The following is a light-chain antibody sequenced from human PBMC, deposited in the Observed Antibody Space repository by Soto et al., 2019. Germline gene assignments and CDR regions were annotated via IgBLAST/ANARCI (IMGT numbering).Light chain of an antibody. CDR3: QSYDDSLSGSGV. J-gene: IGLJ1*01. CDR2: SFN. Sequence: QSVLTQPPSVSGAPGQTVTISCTGSRSNIGAGYDIHWYQFLPGTAPKLLLYSFNKRPSGIPDRFSGSKSGTSASLAITGLQPEYEADYYCQSYDDSLSGSGVFGTGTKVTVL. CDR1: RSNIGAGYD. V-gene: IGLV1-40*01.